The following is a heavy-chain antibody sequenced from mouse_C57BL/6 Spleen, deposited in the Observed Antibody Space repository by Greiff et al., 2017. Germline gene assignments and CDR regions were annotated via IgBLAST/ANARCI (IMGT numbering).Heavy chain of an antibody. CDR2: IHPNSGST. V-gene: IGHV1-64*01. CDR3: ARREIYYYVMDY. CDR1: GYTFTSYW. J-gene: IGHJ4*01. Sequence: QVQLQQSGAELVKPGASVKLSCKASGYTFTSYWMHWVKQRPGQGLEWIGMIHPNSGSTNNNEKFKSKATLTVDKSSSTAYMQLSSLTSEDSAVYYCARREIYYYVMDYWGQGTSVTVSS.